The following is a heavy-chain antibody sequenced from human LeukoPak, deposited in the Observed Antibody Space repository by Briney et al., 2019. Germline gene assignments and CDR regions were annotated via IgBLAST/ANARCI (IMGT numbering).Heavy chain of an antibody. Sequence: ASVKVSCKASGYTFTGYYMHWVRQAPGQGLEWMGWINPNSGGTNYAQKFQGRVTMTRDTSISTAYMELSRLRSDDMAVYYCASWFGAREGLYFDYWGQGTLVTVSS. CDR3: ASWFGAREGLYFDY. D-gene: IGHD3-10*01. CDR2: INPNSGGT. J-gene: IGHJ4*02. V-gene: IGHV1-2*02. CDR1: GYTFTGYY.